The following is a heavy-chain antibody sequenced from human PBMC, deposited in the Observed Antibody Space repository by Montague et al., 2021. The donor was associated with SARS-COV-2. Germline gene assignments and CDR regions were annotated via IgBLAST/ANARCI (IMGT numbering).Heavy chain of an antibody. V-gene: IGHV4-59*01. J-gene: IGHJ4*01. Sequence: SETLSLTCTVSGGSIETYSWTWIRQPPGKGLEWIGYNSYTRRTPYNPSLSSRVPISVDTSKNQFSLKLDSVTAADTAVYYCARTTHLYSDESYGHQYFFDDWGRGTLVTVSS. CDR1: GGSIETYS. D-gene: IGHD4-17*01. CDR2: NSYTRRT. CDR3: ARTTHLYSDESYGHQYFFDD.